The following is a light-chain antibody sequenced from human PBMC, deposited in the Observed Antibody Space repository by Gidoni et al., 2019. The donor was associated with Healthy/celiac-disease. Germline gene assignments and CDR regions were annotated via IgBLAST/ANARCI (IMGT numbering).Light chain of an antibody. CDR2: GAA. J-gene: IGKJ2*01. CDR1: QSVSSN. V-gene: IGKV3-15*01. CDR3: QQYNNWPPPYT. Sequence: EIVMPQSPSTLSVSPGQRATLSCRASQSVSSNLAWYQQKPGQAPRLLIYGAATRATGIPARFSGSGSGTEFILNISSLQSEDFAVYYCQQYNNWPPPYTFGQGTKLEIK.